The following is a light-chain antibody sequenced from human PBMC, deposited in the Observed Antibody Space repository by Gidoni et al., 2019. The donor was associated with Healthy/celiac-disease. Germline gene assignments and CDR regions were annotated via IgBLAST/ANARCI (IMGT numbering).Light chain of an antibody. CDR2: EVS. CDR1: SSDVGSYNL. CDR3: CSLRV. V-gene: IGLV2-23*02. J-gene: IGLJ2*01. Sequence: QSALTQPASVSGSPGQSITISCTGTSSDVGSYNLVSWYQHHPGKAPKLLIYEVSKRPSGVSNLFSGSKSGNTASLTISGLQAEDEADYYCCSLRVFGGGTKLTVL.